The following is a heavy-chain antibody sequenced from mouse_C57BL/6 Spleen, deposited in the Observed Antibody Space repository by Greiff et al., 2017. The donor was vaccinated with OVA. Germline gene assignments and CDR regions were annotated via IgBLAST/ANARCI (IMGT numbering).Heavy chain of an antibody. V-gene: IGHV1-81*01. CDR1: GYTFTSYG. D-gene: IGHD1-1*01. Sequence: QVQLQQSGAELARPGASVKLSCKASGYTFTSYGISWVKQRTGQGLEWIGEIYPRSGNTYYNEKFKGKATLTADKSSSTAYMELRSLTSEDSAVYFCAALRGCAYWGQGTLVTVSA. J-gene: IGHJ3*01. CDR3: AALRGCAY. CDR2: IYPRSGNT.